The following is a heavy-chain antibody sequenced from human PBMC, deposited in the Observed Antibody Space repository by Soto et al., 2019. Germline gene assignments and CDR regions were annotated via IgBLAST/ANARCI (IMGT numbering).Heavy chain of an antibody. CDR3: ARRSDDFWAGYYDL. CDR2: IWYDGSSQ. D-gene: IGHD3-3*01. CDR1: EFTFSAYG. J-gene: IGHJ4*01. V-gene: IGHV3-33*01. Sequence: GGSLRLSCAASEFTFSAYGMHWVRQAPGKGLEWVAVIWYDGSSQFYAESVKGRFTISRDNFENVLYLQMNNLRAEDSALYYCARRSDDFWAGYYDLWGQGTLVTVSS.